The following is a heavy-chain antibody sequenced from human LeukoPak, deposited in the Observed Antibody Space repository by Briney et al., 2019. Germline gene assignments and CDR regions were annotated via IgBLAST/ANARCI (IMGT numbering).Heavy chain of an antibody. V-gene: IGHV3-7*01. CDR1: GFTFTNWW. CDR2: IKGDGSEK. J-gene: IGHJ4*02. CDR3: ARDLNWETY. D-gene: IGHD7-27*01. Sequence: QAGGSLRLSCAASGFTFTNWWMTWVRQAPGRGLEWVASIKGDGSEKYYVDSVKGRFTISRDNAKSSLYLQVNNLRADDTAVYYCARDLNWETYWGQGTLVTVSS.